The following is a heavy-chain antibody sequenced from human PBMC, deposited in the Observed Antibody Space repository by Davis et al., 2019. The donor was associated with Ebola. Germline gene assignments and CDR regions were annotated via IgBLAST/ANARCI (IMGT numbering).Heavy chain of an antibody. D-gene: IGHD2-2*01. CDR1: GYSFTSYW. CDR2: IDPSDSYT. CDR3: ARVRLGYCSSTSCYYYGMDV. V-gene: IGHV5-10-1*01. Sequence: GESLKISCKGSGYSFTSYWISWVRQMPGKGLEWMGRIDPSDSYTNYSPSFQGHVTIPADKSISTAYLQWSSLKASDTAMYYCARVRLGYCSSTSCYYYGMDVWGQGTTVTVSS. J-gene: IGHJ6*02.